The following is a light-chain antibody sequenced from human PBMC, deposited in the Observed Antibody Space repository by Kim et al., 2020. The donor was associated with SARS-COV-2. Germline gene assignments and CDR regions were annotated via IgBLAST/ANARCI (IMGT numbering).Light chain of an antibody. CDR2: AAS. J-gene: IGKJ1*01. CDR3: QQVYSTWT. Sequence: DIQMTQSPSSLSASVGDSVTITCRASQRIRNYLNWYQQKPGKATKLLIYAASSLQSGVPSRFSGSGSGTDFTLTISNLQPEDFATYYRQQVYSTWTFGQGTKVGIK. CDR1: QRIRNY. V-gene: IGKV1-39*01.